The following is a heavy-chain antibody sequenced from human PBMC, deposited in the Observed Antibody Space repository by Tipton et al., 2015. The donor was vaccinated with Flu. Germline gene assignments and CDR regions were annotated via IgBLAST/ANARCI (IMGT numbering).Heavy chain of an antibody. Sequence: GLVKPSETLSLTCTVSGGSISSSSYYWGWIRQPPGKGLEWIGSISYSGSTYYNPSLKSRVTISVDTSKNQFSLKLTSVTAADTAVYYCARLVRVTVVFDYWDQGTLVTVSS. V-gene: IGHV4-39*01. CDR3: ARLVRVTVVFDY. CDR2: ISYSGST. J-gene: IGHJ4*02. CDR1: GGSISSSSYY.